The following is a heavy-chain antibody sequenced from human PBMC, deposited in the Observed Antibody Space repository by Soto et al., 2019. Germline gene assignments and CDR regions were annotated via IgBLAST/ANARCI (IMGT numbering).Heavy chain of an antibody. CDR2: IGESGTPT. D-gene: IGHD2-2*01. CDR3: ARYIPGVRYYGMDV. Sequence: GGSLRLSCAASGFTFSSYAMKWVRQAPGKGLEWVSLIGESGTPTYYADSVKGRFTISRDNSGNTLFLEMYSLRAEDTAVYYCARYIPGVRYYGMDVWGQGTTVT. V-gene: IGHV3-23*01. J-gene: IGHJ6*02. CDR1: GFTFSSYA.